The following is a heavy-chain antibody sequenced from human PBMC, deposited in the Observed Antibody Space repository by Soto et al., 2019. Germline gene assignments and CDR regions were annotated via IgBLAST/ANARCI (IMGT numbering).Heavy chain of an antibody. CDR2: IYYSGST. V-gene: IGHV4-59*08. Sequence: SETLSLTCTVSGGSISRYYWSWIRQPPGKGLEWIGYIYYSGSTNYNPSLKSRVTISVDTSKNQFSLKLSSVTAADTAVYYCARLPGYSSSWYGLDYWGQGTLVTVSS. CDR3: ARLPGYSSSWYGLDY. CDR1: GGSISRYY. D-gene: IGHD6-13*01. J-gene: IGHJ4*02.